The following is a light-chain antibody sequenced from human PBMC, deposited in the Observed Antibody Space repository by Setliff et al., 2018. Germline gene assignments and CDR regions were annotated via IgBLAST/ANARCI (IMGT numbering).Light chain of an antibody. J-gene: IGLJ1*01. V-gene: IGLV1-44*01. CDR2: RNN. CDR3: AAWDDSLNGEV. CDR1: SSNIGSNT. Sequence: QSVLTQPPSASGTPGQRVTISCSGSSSNIGSNTVNWYQQPPGTAPKLLIYRNNQRPSGVPDRFSGSKSGTSASLAISGLQSEDEADYYCAAWDDSLNGEVFGTGTKVTVL.